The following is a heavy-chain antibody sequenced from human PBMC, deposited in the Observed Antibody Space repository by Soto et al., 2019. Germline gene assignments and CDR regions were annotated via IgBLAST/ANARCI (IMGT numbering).Heavy chain of an antibody. CDR2: IYPADSDT. CDR3: ATMTRFYYYYGMDV. CDR1: GYSITNYW. J-gene: IGHJ6*02. V-gene: IGHV5-51*01. D-gene: IGHD3-22*01. Sequence: PVQPRKIPCRVSGYSITNYWIGWVREMPGKGLEWMGIIYPADSDTRYSPSFQGQVTFSADKSVTTAYLQWGSLKASDTAMYYCATMTRFYYYYGMDVWGQGTTVTVSS.